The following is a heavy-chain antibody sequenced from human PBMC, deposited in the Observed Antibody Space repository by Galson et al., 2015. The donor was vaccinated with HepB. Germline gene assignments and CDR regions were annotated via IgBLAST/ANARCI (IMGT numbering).Heavy chain of an antibody. D-gene: IGHD1-26*01. Sequence: SLRLSCAASGFTFSSHSMNWVRQAPGKGLEWVSSISSSSSYIYYADSVEGRFTISRDNAKNSLYLQMNSLRAEDTAVYYCARDWYSGSYYYFLHWGQGTLVTVSS. V-gene: IGHV3-21*01. CDR1: GFTFSSHS. CDR3: ARDWYSGSYYYFLH. J-gene: IGHJ4*02. CDR2: ISSSSSYI.